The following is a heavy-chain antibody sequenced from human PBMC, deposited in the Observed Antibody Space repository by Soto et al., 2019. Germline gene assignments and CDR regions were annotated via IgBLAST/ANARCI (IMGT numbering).Heavy chain of an antibody. CDR1: GFTFSSYG. CDR2: IWYDGSKK. CDR3: ARDCAGYSSGWYQRGGFDY. J-gene: IGHJ4*02. D-gene: IGHD6-19*01. V-gene: IGHV3-33*01. Sequence: QVQLVESGGGVVQPGRSLRLSCAASGFTFSSYGMHWVRQAPGKGLEWVAVIWYDGSKKYYADSVKGRFTISRDNSKNRLYLQMTGLRAEDTAVYYCARDCAGYSSGWYQRGGFDYWGQGTLVTVSS.